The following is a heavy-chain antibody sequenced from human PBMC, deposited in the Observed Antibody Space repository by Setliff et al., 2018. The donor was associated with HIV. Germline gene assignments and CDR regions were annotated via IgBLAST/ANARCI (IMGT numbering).Heavy chain of an antibody. CDR1: GGSISSYY. D-gene: IGHD2-2*01. J-gene: IGHJ3*02. Sequence: TSETLSLTCTVSGGSISSYYWSWIRQPPGKGLEWMGYIYYSGSTNYDPSLKSRVTISLDTSKNQFSLKLSSVTAADTAVYYCSRRNQPPDLAFDIWGQGTMVTVS. CDR2: IYYSGST. CDR3: SRRNQPPDLAFDI. V-gene: IGHV4-59*08.